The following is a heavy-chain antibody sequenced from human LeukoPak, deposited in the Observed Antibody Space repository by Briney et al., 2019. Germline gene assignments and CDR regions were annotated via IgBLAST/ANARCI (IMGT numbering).Heavy chain of an antibody. J-gene: IGHJ5*02. V-gene: IGHV3-48*04. CDR3: TYLRTPYYNDKWLDP. CDR2: ISSGSSPI. CDR1: GFTFRTFR. Sequence: PGGSLRLTCAASGFTFRTFRMNCARQAPGEGLEWLSYISSGSSPIYYADSVKGRFTISGDDAQNPVYLQMNSLRAEDTAVYHCTYLRTPYYNDKWLDPWGQGALVTVSS. D-gene: IGHD3/OR15-3a*01.